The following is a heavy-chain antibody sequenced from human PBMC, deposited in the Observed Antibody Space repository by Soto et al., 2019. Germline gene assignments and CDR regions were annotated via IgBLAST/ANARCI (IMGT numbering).Heavy chain of an antibody. V-gene: IGHV3-64D*08. J-gene: IGHJ4*01. D-gene: IGHD3-10*01. CDR1: GFTFSTYA. Sequence: GGSLRLSCSASGFTFSTYAMHWVRQAPGKGLEYVSAISSNGGSTYYAGSVKGRFTISRDNSKNTLYLQMSSLRAEDTAVYYCVKDPNYYNSGVFDYWGQGTLVTVSS. CDR3: VKDPNYYNSGVFDY. CDR2: ISSNGGST.